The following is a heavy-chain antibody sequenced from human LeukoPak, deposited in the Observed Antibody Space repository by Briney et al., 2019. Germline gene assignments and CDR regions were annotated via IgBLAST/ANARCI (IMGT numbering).Heavy chain of an antibody. J-gene: IGHJ3*02. CDR3: ARVRAAAGTDDAFDI. CDR2: IYYSGST. D-gene: IGHD6-13*01. CDR1: GGSISSYY. V-gene: IGHV4-59*01. Sequence: SETLSLTCTVSGGSISSYYWSWIRQPPGKGLEWIGYIYYSGSTNYNPSLKSRVTISVDTPKNQFSLKLSPVTAADTAVYYCARVRAAAGTDDAFDIWGQGTMVTVSS.